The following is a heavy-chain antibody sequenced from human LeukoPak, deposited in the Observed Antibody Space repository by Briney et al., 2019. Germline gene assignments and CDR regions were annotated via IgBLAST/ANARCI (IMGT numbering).Heavy chain of an antibody. J-gene: IGHJ4*02. D-gene: IGHD5-12*01. V-gene: IGHV3-7*01. Sequence: PGGTLRLSCASSGFTHRRCWLRWVRQPPGRGLEGVANIKQDGSERYYVDSVKGRFTISRDNAKNSLYLQMNSLRAGDTAVYYCAVIRVSGYETFYFNYWGQGTLVTVSS. CDR1: GFTHRRCW. CDR2: IKQDGSER. CDR3: AVIRVSGYETFYFNY.